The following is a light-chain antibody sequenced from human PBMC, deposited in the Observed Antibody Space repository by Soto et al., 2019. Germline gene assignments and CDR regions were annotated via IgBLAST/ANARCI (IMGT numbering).Light chain of an antibody. V-gene: IGKV3-15*01. CDR3: NQYNNWLPRYP. CDR1: QSVSSN. CDR2: GAS. J-gene: IGKJ2*01. Sequence: EIVMTQSPATLSVSPGERATLSCRASQSVSSNLAWYQQKPGQAPRLLIYGASTRATGIPARFSGSGSGTESIFTISSCQSENFEFYYCNQYNNWLPRYPFGRGPSWRSN.